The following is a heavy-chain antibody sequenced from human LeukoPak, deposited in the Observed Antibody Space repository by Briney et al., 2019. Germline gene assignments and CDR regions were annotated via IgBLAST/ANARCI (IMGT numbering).Heavy chain of an antibody. Sequence: GGSLRLSCAASGFTFSSYWMHWIRQAPGKGLVWVLRINSDGGSTSYADSVKGRFTISRDNARNTLFLQMNSLRAEDTAVYYCARVMVGATHWGQGTLVTVSS. CDR2: INSDGGST. J-gene: IGHJ4*02. CDR3: ARVMVGATH. CDR1: GFTFSSYW. V-gene: IGHV3-74*01. D-gene: IGHD1-26*01.